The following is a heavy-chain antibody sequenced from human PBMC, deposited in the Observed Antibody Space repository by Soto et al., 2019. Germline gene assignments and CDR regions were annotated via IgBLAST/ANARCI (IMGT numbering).Heavy chain of an antibody. CDR1: GFSFSSYC. CDR2: VRQDGSQK. D-gene: IGHD6-19*01. CDR3: VRDGSRGWHFDS. V-gene: IGHV3-7*01. Sequence: SXVSLGLTFAACGFSFSSYCESWFRQAPGKGLEWVANVRQDGSQKFLVDFVKGRFTISRDNAKNSLYLQMTSLRAVHTAVYYGVRDGSRGWHFDSWGQGTLVTAPS. J-gene: IGHJ4*02.